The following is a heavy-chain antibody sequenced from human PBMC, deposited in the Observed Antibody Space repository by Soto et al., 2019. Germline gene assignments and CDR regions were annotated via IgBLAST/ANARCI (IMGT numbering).Heavy chain of an antibody. CDR2: IWYDGSNK. Sequence: GGSLRLSCAASGFTFSSYGMHWVRQAPGKGLEWVAVIWYDGSNKYYADSVKGRFTISRDNSKNTLYLQMNSLRAEDTAVYYCAREAAVRGVVYYFDYWGQGTLVTVSS. V-gene: IGHV3-33*01. D-gene: IGHD3-10*01. J-gene: IGHJ4*02. CDR3: AREAAVRGVVYYFDY. CDR1: GFTFSSYG.